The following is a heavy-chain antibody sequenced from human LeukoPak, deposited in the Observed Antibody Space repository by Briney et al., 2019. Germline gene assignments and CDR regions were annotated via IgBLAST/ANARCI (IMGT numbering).Heavy chain of an antibody. CDR3: ARGGYYGWLAFDI. D-gene: IGHD3-3*01. CDR2: TYYRSKWYN. CDR1: GDSVSSNSAT. J-gene: IGHJ3*02. V-gene: IGHV6-1*01. Sequence: SQTLSLTCAISGDSVSSNSATWNWIRQSPPRGLEWLGRTYYRSKWYNDYAVPVKSRITLNPDTSKNQFSLQLNSVTPEDTAVYYCARGGYYGWLAFDIWGQGTMVTVSS.